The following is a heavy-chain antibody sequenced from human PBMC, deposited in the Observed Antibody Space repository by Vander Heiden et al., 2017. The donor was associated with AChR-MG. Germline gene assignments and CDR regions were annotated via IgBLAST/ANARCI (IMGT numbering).Heavy chain of an antibody. CDR2: IYSGGST. Sequence: EVQLVESGGGLIQPGGSLRLPAAASGFTVSTHHLSWGRQAPGKGLEWVSVIYSGGSTYYADSVKGRFTISRDNSKNTLYLQMNSLRAEDTAVYYCARGQGYDFWSGAKYRHMDVWGQGTTVTVSS. CDR1: GFTVSTHH. CDR3: ARGQGYDFWSGAKYRHMDV. J-gene: IGHJ6*02. V-gene: IGHV3-53*01. D-gene: IGHD3-3*01.